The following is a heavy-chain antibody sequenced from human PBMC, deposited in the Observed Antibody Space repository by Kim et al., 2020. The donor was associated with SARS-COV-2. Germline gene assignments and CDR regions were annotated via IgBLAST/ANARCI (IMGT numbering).Heavy chain of an antibody. CDR3: ATSVSGSYYYYGMDV. D-gene: IGHD3-16*01. Sequence: GGSLRLSCAASGFTFSSYAMHWVRQAPGKGLEWVAVISYDGSNKYYADSVKGRFTISRDNSKNTLSLQMNSLRAEDTAVYYCATSVSGSYYYYGMDVWGQGTTVTVSS. J-gene: IGHJ6*02. CDR2: ISYDGSNK. V-gene: IGHV3-30-3*01. CDR1: GFTFSSYA.